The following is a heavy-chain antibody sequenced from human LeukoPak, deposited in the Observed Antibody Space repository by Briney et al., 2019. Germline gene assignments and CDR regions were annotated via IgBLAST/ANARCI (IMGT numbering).Heavy chain of an antibody. V-gene: IGHV1-69*04. D-gene: IGHD5-18*01. CDR3: ARFPVRGYTYGSVIHHMDV. J-gene: IGHJ6*02. CDR2: INPILYVA. Sequence: ASVKLSCKASGGTFNTYAITWVRQAPGQGLEWMGRINPILYVADSAQRFQGRVTITADRSTSTVYMELNSLRSEDTAIYYCARFPVRGYTYGSVIHHMDVWGQGTTVIVSS. CDR1: GGTFNTYA.